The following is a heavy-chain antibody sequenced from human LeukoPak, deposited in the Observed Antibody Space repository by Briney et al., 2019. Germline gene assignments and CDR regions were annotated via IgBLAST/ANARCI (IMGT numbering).Heavy chain of an antibody. D-gene: IGHD4-23*01. CDR2: IYYSGST. J-gene: IGHJ4*02. CDR1: GGSISSYY. V-gene: IGHV4-59*01. CDR3: ARAQVTPTFDY. Sequence: PSETLSLTCTVSGGSISSYYWSWIRQPPGKGLEWIGYIYYSGSTNYNPSLKSRVTISVDTSKNQFSRKLSSVTAADTAVYYCARAQVTPTFDYWGQGTLVTVSS.